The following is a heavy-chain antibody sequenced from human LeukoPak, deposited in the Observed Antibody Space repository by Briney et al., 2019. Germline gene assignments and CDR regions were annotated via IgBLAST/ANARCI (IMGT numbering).Heavy chain of an antibody. CDR1: GGSISSYY. D-gene: IGHD3-3*01. V-gene: IGHV4-4*09. Sequence: PSETLSLTCTVSGGSISSYYWSWIRQPPGKGLEWIGYIYTSGSTNYNPSLKSRVTISVDTSKNQFSLKLSSVTAADTAVYHCARLTTYYDFWSGYYNSGYYYMDVWGKGTTVTVSS. J-gene: IGHJ6*03. CDR2: IYTSGST. CDR3: ARLTTYYDFWSGYYNSGYYYMDV.